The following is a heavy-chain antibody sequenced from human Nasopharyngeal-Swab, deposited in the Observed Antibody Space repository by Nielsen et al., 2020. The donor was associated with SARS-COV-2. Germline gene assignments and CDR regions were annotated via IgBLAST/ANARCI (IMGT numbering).Heavy chain of an antibody. CDR2: IDPSDSYT. Sequence: GESLKISCKGSGYSFTSYGISWVRQMPGKGLEWMGRIDPSDSYTNYSPSFQGHVTISADKSISTAYLQWSSLKASDTAMYYCARRVTYYYGSGSSDYGMDVWGQGTTVTVSS. CDR3: ARRVTYYYGSGSSDYGMDV. J-gene: IGHJ6*02. CDR1: GYSFTSYG. V-gene: IGHV5-10-1*01. D-gene: IGHD3-10*01.